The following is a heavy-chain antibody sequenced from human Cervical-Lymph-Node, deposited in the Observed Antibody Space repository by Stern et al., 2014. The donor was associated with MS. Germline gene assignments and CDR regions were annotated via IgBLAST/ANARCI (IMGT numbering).Heavy chain of an antibody. CDR3: ARGNYYGMDV. CDR2: ITNDGSTT. V-gene: IGHV3-74*01. CDR1: GFTFNTYW. J-gene: IGHJ6*02. Sequence: VQLVQSGGGLVQPGGSLRLSCAASGFTFNTYWMHWVRQAPGKGLVWVSPITNDGSTTRYADSVKGRFTISRDNAKNTLYLQMNSLRAEDPAVYYCARGNYYGMDVWGQGTTVTVSS.